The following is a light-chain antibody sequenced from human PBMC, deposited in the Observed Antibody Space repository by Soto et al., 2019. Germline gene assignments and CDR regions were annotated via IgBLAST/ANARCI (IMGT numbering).Light chain of an antibody. Sequence: QPVLTQSPSASASLGASVKLTCTLSSGHSSYAIAWHQQQPEKGPRYLMKVNSDGSHIKGDGIPDRFSGSSSGAERYLTISSLQSVDEADYYCQTWGTGIRVFGGGTKLTVL. J-gene: IGLJ3*02. CDR2: VNSDGSH. V-gene: IGLV4-69*01. CDR3: QTWGTGIRV. CDR1: SGHSSYA.